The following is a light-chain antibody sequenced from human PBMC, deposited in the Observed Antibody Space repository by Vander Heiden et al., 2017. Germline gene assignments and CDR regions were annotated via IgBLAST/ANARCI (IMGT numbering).Light chain of an antibody. CDR2: HAS. CDR3: QQRSNRIT. CDR1: QSVGSY. V-gene: IGKV3-11*01. J-gene: IGKJ5*01. Sequence: IVLTQSPATLSLSPGERATLSCRASQSVGSYLAWYQQKPGQAPRLLIYHASNRATGIPARCSGSGSGTDFTLTISSLEPEDFTVYFCQQRSNRITFGQGTRLEIK.